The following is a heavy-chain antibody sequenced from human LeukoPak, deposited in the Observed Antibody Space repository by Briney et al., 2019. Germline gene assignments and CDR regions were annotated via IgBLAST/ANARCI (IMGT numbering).Heavy chain of an antibody. Sequence: GGSLRLSCAASGFTFSTYAMHWVRQAPGKGLEWVAVISYDGSNKYYADSVKGRFTISRDNSKNTLYLQMNSLRAEDTAVYYCARDNALHLGDLSIPTFEYWGQGTLVTVSS. CDR3: ARDNALHLGDLSIPTFEY. D-gene: IGHD3-16*02. J-gene: IGHJ4*02. CDR2: ISYDGSNK. CDR1: GFTFSTYA. V-gene: IGHV3-30*04.